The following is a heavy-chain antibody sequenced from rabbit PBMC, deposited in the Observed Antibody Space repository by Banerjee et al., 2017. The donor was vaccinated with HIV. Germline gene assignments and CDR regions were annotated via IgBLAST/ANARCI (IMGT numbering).Heavy chain of an antibody. Sequence: VKPEGSLTLTCKASGLDFSSSYWICWVRQAPGKGLEWIACIFTDTSGRTDYANWAKGRFTISKTSSTTVTLQATSLTVADTATYFCARGVDGRSGSDLWGQGTLVTVS. J-gene: IGHJ4*01. D-gene: IGHD1-1*01. CDR3: ARGVDGRSGSDL. CDR2: IFTDTSGRT. V-gene: IGHV1S45*01. CDR1: GLDFSSSYW.